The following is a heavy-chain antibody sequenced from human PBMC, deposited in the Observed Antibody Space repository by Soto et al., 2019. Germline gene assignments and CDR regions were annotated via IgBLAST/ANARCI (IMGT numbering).Heavy chain of an antibody. V-gene: IGHV3-21*01. Sequence: PGGSLRLSCAASGFTFSSYSMNWVRQAPGKGLEWVSSISSSGSYIYYADSVKGRFTISRDNAKNSLYLQMNSLRAEDTAVYYCASSYIAVPLVQEVLVYYGMDVWGQGTTVTVSS. CDR2: ISSSGSYI. D-gene: IGHD6-19*01. CDR3: ASSYIAVPLVQEVLVYYGMDV. CDR1: GFTFSSYS. J-gene: IGHJ6*02.